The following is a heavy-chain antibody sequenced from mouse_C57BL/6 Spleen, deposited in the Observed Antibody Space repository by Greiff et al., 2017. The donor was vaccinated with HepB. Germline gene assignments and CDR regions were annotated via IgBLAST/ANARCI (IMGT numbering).Heavy chain of an antibody. CDR1: GFTFSSYG. CDR3: ERQGMITTDSHFDY. D-gene: IGHD2-4*01. J-gene: IGHJ2*01. V-gene: IGHV5-6*01. Sequence: EVHLVESGGDLVKPGGSLKLSCAASGFTFSSYGMSWVRQTPDKRLEWVATISSGGSYTYYPDSVKGRFTISRDNAKNTLYLQMSSLKSEDTAMYYCERQGMITTDSHFDYWGQGTTLTVSS. CDR2: ISSGGSYT.